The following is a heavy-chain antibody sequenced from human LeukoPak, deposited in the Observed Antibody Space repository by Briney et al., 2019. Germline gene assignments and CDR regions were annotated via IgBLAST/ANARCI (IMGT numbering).Heavy chain of an antibody. CDR2: ISGSGGST. CDR3: TRDRESTVTTRR. D-gene: IGHD4-17*01. Sequence: GGSLRLSCAASGFTFSDYYMSWIRQAPGKGLEWVSAISGSGGSTYYADSVKGRFTISRDNSKNTLYLQMNSLRAEDTAVYYCTRDRESTVTTRRWGQGTLVTVSS. CDR1: GFTFSDYY. J-gene: IGHJ4*02. V-gene: IGHV3-23*01.